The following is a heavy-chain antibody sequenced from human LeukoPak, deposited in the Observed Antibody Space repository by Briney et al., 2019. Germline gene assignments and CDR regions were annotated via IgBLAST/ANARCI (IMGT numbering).Heavy chain of an antibody. CDR3: ARDFLRSGGCAFDI. J-gene: IGHJ3*02. CDR1: GFTFSSYW. CDR2: ISSSGSTI. Sequence: GGSLRLSCAASGFTFSSYWMSWVRQAPGKGLEWVSYISSSGSTIYYADSVKGRFTISRDNAKNSLYLQMNSLRAEDTAVYYCARDFLRSGGCAFDIWGQGTMVTASS. D-gene: IGHD3-16*01. V-gene: IGHV3-48*04.